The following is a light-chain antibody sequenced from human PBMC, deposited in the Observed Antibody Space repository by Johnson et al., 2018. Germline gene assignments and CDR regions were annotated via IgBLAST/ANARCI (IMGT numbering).Light chain of an antibody. Sequence: QSVLTQPPSVSAAPGQKVTISCSGSSSNIGNNYVSWYQQLPGTAPKLLIYENHKRPSGIPDRFSGSKSGTSATLGITELQTGDEADYYCGTWYSSLSAGNVFGTGTKVTVL. CDR1: SSNIGNNY. J-gene: IGLJ1*01. CDR3: GTWYSSLSAGNV. CDR2: ENH. V-gene: IGLV1-51*02.